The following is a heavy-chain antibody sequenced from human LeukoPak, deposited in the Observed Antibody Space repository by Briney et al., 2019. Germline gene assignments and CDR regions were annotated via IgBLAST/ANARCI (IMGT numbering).Heavy chain of an antibody. J-gene: IGHJ4*02. CDR3: ARDQEGFDY. CDR2: IYPRDGST. V-gene: IGHV1-46*01. Sequence: ASVNVSCKASGYTFTSNYIHWGRQAPGQGLEWMGMIYPRDGSTSYAQKFQGRVTVTRDTSTSTVHMELSGLRSEDTAVYYCARDQEGFDYWGQGTLVTVSS. CDR1: GYTFTSNY.